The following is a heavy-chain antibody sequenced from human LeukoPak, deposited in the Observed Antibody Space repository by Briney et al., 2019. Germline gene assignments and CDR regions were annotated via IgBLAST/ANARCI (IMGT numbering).Heavy chain of an antibody. Sequence: GGSLRLSCAASGFSVSSNYMSWVRQAPGKGLEWVSVIYSGGYTNYADSVKSRFTISRDNSKNTLYLQMNSLRSEDTAVYYCATTVGASMVDYYYYMDVWGKGTTVTVSS. CDR1: GFSVSSNY. CDR2: IYSGGYT. J-gene: IGHJ6*03. CDR3: ATTVGASMVDYYYYMDV. D-gene: IGHD1-26*01. V-gene: IGHV3-53*05.